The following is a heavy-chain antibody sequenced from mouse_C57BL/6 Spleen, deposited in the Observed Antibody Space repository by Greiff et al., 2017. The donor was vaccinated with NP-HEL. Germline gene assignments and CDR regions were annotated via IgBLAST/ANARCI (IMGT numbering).Heavy chain of an antibody. J-gene: IGHJ3*01. CDR2: IHPNSGST. V-gene: IGHV1-64*01. D-gene: IGHD2-4*01. Sequence: VQLQQPGAELVKPGASVKLSCKASGYTFTSYWMHWVKQRPGQGLEWIGMIHPNSGSTNYNEKFKSKATLTVDKSSSTAYMQLSSLSSEDSSVYYCAREGTEYGGLRREFAWWGQGTLVTVSA. CDR3: AREGTEYGGLRREFAW. CDR1: GYTFTSYW.